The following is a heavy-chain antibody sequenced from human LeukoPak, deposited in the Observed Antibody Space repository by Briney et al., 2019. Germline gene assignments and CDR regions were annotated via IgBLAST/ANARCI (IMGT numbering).Heavy chain of an antibody. V-gene: IGHV1-2*02. CDR1: GYIFSDYY. J-gene: IGHJ4*02. CDR2: ISRRSGAT. D-gene: IGHD2-15*01. Sequence: ASVKVSCKASGYIFSDYYMHWVRQAPGRGFEWMGWISRRSGATKIAEKFQGRVTLTRDTSISTAYVKLTNLASDDTAVYYCLSGAGGNSDVASFDYWGQGTLVIVSS. CDR3: LSGAGGNSDVASFDY.